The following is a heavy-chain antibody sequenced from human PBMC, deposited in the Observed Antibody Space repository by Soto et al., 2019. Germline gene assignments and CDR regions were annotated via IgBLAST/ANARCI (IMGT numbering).Heavy chain of an antibody. CDR3: ARDGIGGLFFRGYLDY. V-gene: IGHV3-33*01. CDR1: GGIFHGYG. Sequence: QEQLVESGGGVVQPGTSLRLSCAVPGGIFHGYGMHWVRQAPGKGLEWVAIIRFDGSNEEYADSVKGRFTISGDNSKNTLYLQMNTLGAEDTAVYSCARDGIGGLFFRGYLDYWGRGTVVTVSS. D-gene: IGHD2-15*01. J-gene: IGHJ4*02. CDR2: IRFDGSNE.